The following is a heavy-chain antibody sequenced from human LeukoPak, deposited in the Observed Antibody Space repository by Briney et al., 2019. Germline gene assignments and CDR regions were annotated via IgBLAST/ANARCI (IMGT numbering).Heavy chain of an antibody. V-gene: IGHV3-30*18. D-gene: IGHD2-15*01. CDR2: ISYDGSNK. CDR3: AKNGIVVVVPTNWFDR. CDR1: GFTFSRDG. J-gene: IGHJ5*02. Sequence: PGGSLRLSCAASGFTFSRDGMRWVRQAPGKGLEWLAFISYDGSNKYYADSVKGRFIISRDNSKNTLYLQMNSLRAEDTAVYYCAKNGIVVVVPTNWFDRWGQGTLVTVSS.